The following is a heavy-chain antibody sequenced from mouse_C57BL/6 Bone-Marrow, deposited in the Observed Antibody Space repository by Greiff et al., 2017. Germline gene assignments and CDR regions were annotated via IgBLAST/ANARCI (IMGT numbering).Heavy chain of an antibody. CDR1: GYTFTSYW. CDR2: IDPSDSYT. V-gene: IGHV1-69*01. D-gene: IGHD2-4*01. Sequence: QVQLQQSGAELVMPGASVKLSCKASGYTFTSYWMHWVKQRPGQGLEWIGEIDPSDSYTNYNQKFKGKSTLTVDKSSSTAYMQLSSLTSEDSAVYYCARADYDYGAMDYWGQGTSVTVSS. CDR3: ARADYDYGAMDY. J-gene: IGHJ4*01.